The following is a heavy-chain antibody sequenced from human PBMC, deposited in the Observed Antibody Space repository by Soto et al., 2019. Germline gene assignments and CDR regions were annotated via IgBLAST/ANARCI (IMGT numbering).Heavy chain of an antibody. CDR2: INSDGSST. D-gene: IGHD2-15*01. CDR3: GREAVVVAAEDY. CDR1: GFTFSSYW. Sequence: EVQLVESGGGLVQPGGSLRLSCAASGFTFSSYWMHWVRQAPGKGLVWVSRINSDGSSTSYAESVKGRFTISRDNAKNTLYLQMNSLRAEDTAVYYCGREAVVVAAEDYWGQGTLVTVSS. J-gene: IGHJ4*02. V-gene: IGHV3-74*01.